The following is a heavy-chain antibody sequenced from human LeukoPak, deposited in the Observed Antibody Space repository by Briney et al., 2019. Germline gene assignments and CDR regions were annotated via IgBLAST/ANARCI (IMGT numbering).Heavy chain of an antibody. D-gene: IGHD1-26*01. CDR2: IYYSGST. CDR3: ARGREWEPKVFDY. V-gene: IGHV4-61*05. CDR1: GGSISSSSYY. J-gene: IGHJ4*02. Sequence: SETLSLTCTVSGGSISSSSYYWGWIRQPPGKGLEWIGYIYYSGSTNYNPSLKSRVTISVDTSKNQFSLKLSSVTAADTAVYYCARGREWEPKVFDYWGQGTLVTVSS.